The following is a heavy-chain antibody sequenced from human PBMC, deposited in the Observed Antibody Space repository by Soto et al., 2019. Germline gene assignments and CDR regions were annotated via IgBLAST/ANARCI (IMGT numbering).Heavy chain of an antibody. Sequence: GGSLRLSCAASGFTFSNCYMHWVRQAPGKGLVWVSRINTDGSGTSYADSVKGRFTISRDNAKNTLYLQMNSLTVDDTAVYYCASGGSRTPYNWFDPWGQGTLVTVSS. V-gene: IGHV3-74*01. CDR3: ASGGSRTPYNWFDP. J-gene: IGHJ5*02. CDR1: GFTFSNCY. D-gene: IGHD3-10*01. CDR2: INTDGSGT.